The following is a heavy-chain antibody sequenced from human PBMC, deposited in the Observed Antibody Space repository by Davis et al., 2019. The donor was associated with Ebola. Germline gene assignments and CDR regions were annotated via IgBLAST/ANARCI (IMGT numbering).Heavy chain of an antibody. V-gene: IGHV3-73*01. J-gene: IGHJ4*02. CDR1: GFTSSGSA. Sequence: GGSLRLSCAASGFTSSGSAMHWVRQASGKGLEWVGRIRSKANSYATAYAASVKGRFTISRDDSKNTAYLQMNSLKTEDTAVYYCTATVTTDYWGQGTLVTVSS. CDR3: TATVTTDY. CDR2: IRSKANSYAT. D-gene: IGHD4-17*01.